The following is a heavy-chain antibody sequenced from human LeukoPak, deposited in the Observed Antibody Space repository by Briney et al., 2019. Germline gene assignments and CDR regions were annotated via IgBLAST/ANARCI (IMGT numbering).Heavy chain of an antibody. V-gene: IGHV4-39*07. CDR3: ARRPGYSYGYNWFDP. CDR1: GVFISSSSYY. CDR2: IYYSGST. J-gene: IGHJ5*02. Sequence: PSETLSLTCTVSGVFISSSSYYWGWIRQSPGKGLEWIGSIYYSGSTYCNPSLKSRVTISVDTSKNQFSLKLSSVTAADTAVYYCARRPGYSYGYNWFDPWGQGTLGTVSS. D-gene: IGHD5-18*01.